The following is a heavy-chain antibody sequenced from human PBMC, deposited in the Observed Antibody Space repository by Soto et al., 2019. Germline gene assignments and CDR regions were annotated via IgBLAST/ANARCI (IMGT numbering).Heavy chain of an antibody. D-gene: IGHD6-13*01. CDR2: ISINSAYI. J-gene: IGHJ5*02. CDR3: TRDASRDSSARGWFHX. CDR1: GFTFRSFT. V-gene: IGHV3-21*01. Sequence: LRLACAASGFTFRSFTMNWVRQAPGKGLEWVSTISINSAYIYYTDTLRGRFTISRDNAKNSLHLQMNSLRAEDTAVYYCTRDASRDSSARGWFHXWGPVTLVTVSX.